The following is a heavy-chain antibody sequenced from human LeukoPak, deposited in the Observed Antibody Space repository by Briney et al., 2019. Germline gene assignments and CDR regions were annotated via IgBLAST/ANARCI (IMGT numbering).Heavy chain of an antibody. CDR2: ICWRSDGK. D-gene: IGHD3-10*01. J-gene: IGHJ6*02. CDR3: ARDLLPGGADV. V-gene: IGHV3-9*02. CDR1: GFTPDDYA. Sequence: GGSLRLSCAASGFTPDDYAIHWVRHVPGKGLEWVSGICWRSDGKGYADSVKGRFTISKDKAKNFLYLQMNSLRAEDTALYYCARDLLPGGADVWGQGTAVIVSS.